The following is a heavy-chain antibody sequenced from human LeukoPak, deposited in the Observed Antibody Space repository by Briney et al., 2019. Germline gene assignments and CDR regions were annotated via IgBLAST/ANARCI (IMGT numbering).Heavy chain of an antibody. V-gene: IGHV4-4*07. D-gene: IGHD3-10*01. CDR2: IYTSGST. J-gene: IGHJ4*02. Sequence: KPSETLSLTCTVSGGSISSYYWSWTRQPAGKGLEWIGRIYTSGSTNYNPSLKSRVTMSVDTSKNQFSLKLSSVTAADTAVYYCARTTMVRSRGNRYYFDYWGQGTLVTVSS. CDR3: ARTTMVRSRGNRYYFDY. CDR1: GGSISSYY.